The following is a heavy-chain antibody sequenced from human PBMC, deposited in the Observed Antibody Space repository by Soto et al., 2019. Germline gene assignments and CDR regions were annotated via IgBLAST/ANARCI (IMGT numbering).Heavy chain of an antibody. J-gene: IGHJ4*02. D-gene: IGHD3-22*01. CDR2: IYYSGST. V-gene: IGHV4-31*03. CDR1: GGYISSGGYY. CDR3: ARGVHYYDSSGPYYFEY. Sequence: PSETLSLTCTVSGGYISSGGYYCSWNRQHPGKGLEWIGYIYYSGSTYYNPSLKSRVTISVDTSKNQFSLKLSSVTAADTAVYYCARGVHYYDSSGPYYFEYWGQGTLVTVSS.